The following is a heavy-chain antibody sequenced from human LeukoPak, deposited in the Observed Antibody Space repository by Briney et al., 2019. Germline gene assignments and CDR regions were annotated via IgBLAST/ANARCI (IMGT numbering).Heavy chain of an antibody. CDR1: GFTFSSYW. J-gene: IGHJ3*02. CDR3: ARDPILTGHDAFDI. D-gene: IGHD3-9*01. Sequence: QPGGSLRLPCAASGFTFSSYWMTWVRPAPGKGMEWVASINRDGSGKYYVDSVKGRFSISRDNAKNSLYLQMNSLRAEDTAVYYCARDPILTGHDAFDIWGQGTMVTVSS. CDR2: INRDGSGK. V-gene: IGHV3-7*01.